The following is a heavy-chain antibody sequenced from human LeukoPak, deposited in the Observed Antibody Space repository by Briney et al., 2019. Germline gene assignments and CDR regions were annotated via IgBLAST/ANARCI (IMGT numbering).Heavy chain of an antibody. Sequence: GSLRLSCAASGFTFSDYYMSWLRQAPGKGLEWIGSIYYSGSTYYNPSLKSRVTISVDTSKNQFSLKLSSVTAADTAVYYCARRAYYDFWSGYFFDYWGQGTLVTVSS. V-gene: IGHV4-38-2*01. CDR1: GFTFSDYY. CDR3: ARRAYYDFWSGYFFDY. J-gene: IGHJ4*02. CDR2: IYYSGST. D-gene: IGHD3-3*01.